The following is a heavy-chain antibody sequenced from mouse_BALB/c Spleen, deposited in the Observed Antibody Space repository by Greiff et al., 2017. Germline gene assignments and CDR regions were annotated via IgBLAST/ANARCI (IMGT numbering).Heavy chain of an antibody. CDR2: ISNGGGST. J-gene: IGHJ4*01. Sequence: EVMLVESGGGLVQPGGSLKLSCAASGFTFSSYTMSWVRQTPEKRLEWVAYISNGGGSTYYPDTVKGRFTISRDNAKNTLYLQMSSLKSEDTAMYYCARQRRDDGYPYAMDYWGQGTSVTVSS. CDR1: GFTFSSYT. D-gene: IGHD2-3*01. V-gene: IGHV5-12-2*01. CDR3: ARQRRDDGYPYAMDY.